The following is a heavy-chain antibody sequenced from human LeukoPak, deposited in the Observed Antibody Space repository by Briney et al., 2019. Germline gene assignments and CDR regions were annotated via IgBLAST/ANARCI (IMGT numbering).Heavy chain of an antibody. CDR2: VDPEDGET. CDR1: GYTFTDYY. Sequence: ASVKVSCKASGYTFTDYYMHWVQQAPGKGLEWMGLVDPEDGETIYAEKFQGRVTITADTSTDTAYMELSSLRSEDTAVYYCAKDRYIVGATSFASWGKGPLVTVS. D-gene: IGHD1-26*01. J-gene: IGHJ4*02. CDR3: AKDRYIVGATSFAS. V-gene: IGHV1-69-2*01.